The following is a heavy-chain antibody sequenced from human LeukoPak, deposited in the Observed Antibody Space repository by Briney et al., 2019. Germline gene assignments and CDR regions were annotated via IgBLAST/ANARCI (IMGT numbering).Heavy chain of an antibody. J-gene: IGHJ6*02. CDR3: ARAFVVVPGNYYYYGMDV. CDR1: GGTFSSYA. V-gene: IGHV1-69*01. Sequence: VKVSCKASGGTFSSYAISWVRQAPGQGLEWMGGIIPIFGTANYAQKFQGRVTITADESTSTAYMELSSLRSEDTAVYYCARAFVVVPGNYYYYGMDVWGQGTTVTVSS. D-gene: IGHD2-2*01. CDR2: IIPIFGTA.